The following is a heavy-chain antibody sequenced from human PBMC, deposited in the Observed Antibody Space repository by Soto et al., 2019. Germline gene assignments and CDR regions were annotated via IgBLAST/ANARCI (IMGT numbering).Heavy chain of an antibody. Sequence: QVQLVQSGAEVKKPGASVKVSCKASGYTFTSYGISWVRQAPGQGLEWMGWISAYNGNTNYAQKLQGRVTMTTDTSTSTAYMXXXXXXXXXXXXYXXXXXXXXXXDWPSDAFDIWGQGTMVTVSS. CDR3: XXXXXXXXDWPSDAFDI. CDR1: GYTFTSYG. J-gene: IGHJ3*02. D-gene: IGHD2-21*01. CDR2: ISAYNGNT. V-gene: IGHV1-18*01.